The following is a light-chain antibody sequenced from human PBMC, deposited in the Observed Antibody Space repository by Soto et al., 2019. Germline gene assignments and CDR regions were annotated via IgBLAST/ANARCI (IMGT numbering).Light chain of an antibody. CDR1: QGLGYW. V-gene: IGKV1-12*01. J-gene: IGKJ4*01. Sequence: DIQMTQSPSSVSASVGDRVTITCRASQGLGYWLAWYQQKPGKAPKLLIYAASSLQSGVPSRFSGSGSVTDFTLTISSLQPEDFATYYCQQANSFPPTFGGGTKVEIK. CDR2: AAS. CDR3: QQANSFPPT.